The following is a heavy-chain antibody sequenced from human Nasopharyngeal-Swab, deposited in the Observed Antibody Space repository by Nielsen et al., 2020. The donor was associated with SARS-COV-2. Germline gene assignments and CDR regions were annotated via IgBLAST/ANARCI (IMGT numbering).Heavy chain of an antibody. Sequence: GESLKISCAASGFTFSTYSMNWVRQAPGKGLEWVSAISGSGGSTYYADSVKGRFTISRDNSKNTLYLQMNSLRAEDTAVYYCAKGGWYGYWGQGTLVTVSS. V-gene: IGHV3-23*01. CDR3: AKGGWYGY. D-gene: IGHD6-19*01. J-gene: IGHJ4*02. CDR1: GFTFSTYS. CDR2: ISGSGGST.